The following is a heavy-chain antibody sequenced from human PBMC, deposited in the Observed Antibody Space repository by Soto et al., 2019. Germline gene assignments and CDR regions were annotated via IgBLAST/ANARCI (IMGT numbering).Heavy chain of an antibody. CDR3: ARQATGYYYGWFDP. CDR1: GASVVNDGYY. Sequence: SETLSLTCTVSGASVVNDGYYWSWIRQPPGKGLEWIGYIYYSGSTNYNPSLKSRVTMSVDTSKNQFSLKLTSVTAADTAVYFCARQATGYYYGWFDPWGQGTLVTVSS. CDR2: IYYSGST. J-gene: IGHJ5*02. D-gene: IGHD3-22*01. V-gene: IGHV4-61*08.